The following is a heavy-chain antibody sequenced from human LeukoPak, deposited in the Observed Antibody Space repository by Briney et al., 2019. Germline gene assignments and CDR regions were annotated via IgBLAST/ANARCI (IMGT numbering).Heavy chain of an antibody. CDR3: AKFCVGIWWYYYDSSGYYWDY. D-gene: IGHD3-22*01. Sequence: GGSLRLSCAASGFTFSLHRIHWVRQVPGKGLEWISWIETVATRTGYMASVRGGFTVSRDNAESSVYLEMNSMRDEDTAVYYCAKFCVGIWWYYYDSSGYYWDYWGQGTLVTVSS. V-gene: IGHV3-74*01. CDR1: GFTFSLHR. CDR2: IETVATRT. J-gene: IGHJ4*02.